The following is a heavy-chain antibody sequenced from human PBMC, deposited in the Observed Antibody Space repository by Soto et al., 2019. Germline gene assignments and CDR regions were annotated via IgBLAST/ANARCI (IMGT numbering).Heavy chain of an antibody. CDR1: GYTFTSYG. Sequence: GASVKVSCKASGYTFTSYGISWVRQAPGQGLEWMGWISAYNGNTNYAQKLQGRVTMTTDTSTSTAYMELRSLRSDDTAVYYCARGFRGDYYYYGMDVWGQGTTVTVSS. V-gene: IGHV1-18*01. J-gene: IGHJ6*02. CDR3: ARGFRGDYYYYGMDV. D-gene: IGHD3-16*01. CDR2: ISAYNGNT.